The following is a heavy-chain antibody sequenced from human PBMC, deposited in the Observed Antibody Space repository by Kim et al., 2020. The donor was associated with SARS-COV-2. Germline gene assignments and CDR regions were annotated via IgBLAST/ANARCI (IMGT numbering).Heavy chain of an antibody. D-gene: IGHD4-17*01. CDR3: ARVPASRGGYGDPKYAFDI. J-gene: IGHJ3*02. Sequence: GGSLRLSCAASGFTVSSNYMSWVRQAPGKGLEWVSVIYSGGSTYYADSVKGRFTISRHNSKNTLYLQMNSLRAEDTAVYYCARVPASRGGYGDPKYAFDIWGQGTMVTVSS. CDR1: GFTVSSNY. V-gene: IGHV3-53*04. CDR2: IYSGGST.